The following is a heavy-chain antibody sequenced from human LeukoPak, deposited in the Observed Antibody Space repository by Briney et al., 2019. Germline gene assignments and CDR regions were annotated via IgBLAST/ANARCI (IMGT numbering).Heavy chain of an antibody. J-gene: IGHJ3*02. CDR3: ARVTLNWYSGSYDDAFDI. D-gene: IGHD1-26*01. CDR2: IKQDGSEK. Sequence: GGSLRLSCAASGFTFSSYWMSWVRQAPGKGLEWVANIKQDGSEKYYVDSVKGRFTISRDNAKNSLYLQMNSLRAEDTAVYYCARVTLNWYSGSYDDAFDIWGQGTMVTVSS. V-gene: IGHV3-7*01. CDR1: GFTFSSYW.